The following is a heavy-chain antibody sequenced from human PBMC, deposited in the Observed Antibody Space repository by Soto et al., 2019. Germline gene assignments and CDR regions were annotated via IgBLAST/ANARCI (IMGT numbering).Heavy chain of an antibody. CDR3: SRAAPNHYRFDV. Sequence: EVQLVESGGGLVQPGASRRVSCAASGFTFSSHWMHWVRQAPGKGLVWVSRIKTDGSSTNYADSVKGRFTISRDNAKNTLYLEMNSLRAEDTAVYYCSRAAPNHYRFDVWGQGTTVTVSS. CDR1: GFTFSSHW. D-gene: IGHD2-8*01. V-gene: IGHV3-74*01. CDR2: IKTDGSST. J-gene: IGHJ3*01.